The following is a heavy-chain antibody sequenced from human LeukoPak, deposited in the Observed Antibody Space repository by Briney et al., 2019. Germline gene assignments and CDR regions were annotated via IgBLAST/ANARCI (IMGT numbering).Heavy chain of an antibody. Sequence: GGSLRLSCAASGFTFSNAWMSWVRQAPGKGLEWVGRIKSKKDGGTTDYATPVKGRFTISRDDSKNTVYLQMNSLKTEDTALHYCSTFADDGYWGQGTLVTVSS. D-gene: IGHD3-16*01. J-gene: IGHJ4*02. CDR2: IKSKKDGGTT. V-gene: IGHV3-15*01. CDR1: GFTFSNAW. CDR3: STFADDGY.